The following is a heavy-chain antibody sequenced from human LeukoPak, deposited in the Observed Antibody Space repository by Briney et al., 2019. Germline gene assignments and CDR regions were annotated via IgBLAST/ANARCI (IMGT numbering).Heavy chain of an antibody. Sequence: SETLSLTCAVSGGSISSNSYYWGWIRQPPGKGLEWIGSIYYSGSTYYNPSLKSRVTISVDTSKNQFSLKLSSVTAADTAVYYCARAAYYYDSSGYYSPTFDYWGQGTLVTVSS. V-gene: IGHV4-39*07. CDR1: GGSISSNSYY. J-gene: IGHJ4*02. CDR3: ARAAYYYDSSGYYSPTFDY. D-gene: IGHD3-22*01. CDR2: IYYSGST.